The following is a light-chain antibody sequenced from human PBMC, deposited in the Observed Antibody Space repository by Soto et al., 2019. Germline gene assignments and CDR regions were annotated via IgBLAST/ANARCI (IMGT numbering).Light chain of an antibody. V-gene: IGLV1-44*01. CDR1: SSDIGSNP. CDR3: ASWDDGLDGWV. J-gene: IGLJ3*02. Sequence: QSVLTQPPSASGTPGQRVSISCSGSSSDIGSNPVSWYQQLPGTAPKLLIYSNTDRPSGVPDRFSGMKSGTSASLAISGLQSEDEADYYCASWDDGLDGWVFGGGTKLTVL. CDR2: SNT.